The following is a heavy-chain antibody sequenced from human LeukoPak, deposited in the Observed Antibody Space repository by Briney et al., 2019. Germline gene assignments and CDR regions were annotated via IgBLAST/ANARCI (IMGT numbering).Heavy chain of an antibody. J-gene: IGHJ4*02. D-gene: IGHD2-2*01. CDR1: GFTFSSYW. CDR2: VNQYGTEK. Sequence: GGSLRLSCAVSGFTFSSYWMSWVRQAPGKGLEWVAKVNQYGTEKYYVDSVKGRFPISRDNAKNSLYLQMNSLRAEDTAVYYCAREVREVPHWGQGTLVTVP. CDR3: AREVREVPH. V-gene: IGHV3-7*04.